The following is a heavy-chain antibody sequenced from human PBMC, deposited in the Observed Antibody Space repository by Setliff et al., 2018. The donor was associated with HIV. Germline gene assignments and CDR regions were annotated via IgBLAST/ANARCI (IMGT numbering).Heavy chain of an antibody. J-gene: IGHJ4*02. Sequence: GGSLRLSCAASGFTFSDYYMSWIRQAPGKGLEWVSYISSRGRTIYYADSVKGRFTISRDNAKNSLYLQMNSLRAEDTAVYYCARGPTYSSSWYYFDYWGQGTLVTVSS. D-gene: IGHD6-13*01. V-gene: IGHV3-11*01. CDR3: ARGPTYSSSWYYFDY. CDR2: ISSRGRTI. CDR1: GFTFSDYY.